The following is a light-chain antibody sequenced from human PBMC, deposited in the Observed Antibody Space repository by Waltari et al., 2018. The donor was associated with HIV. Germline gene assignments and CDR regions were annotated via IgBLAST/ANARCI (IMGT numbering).Light chain of an antibody. CDR3: QQYDNLPPGLT. V-gene: IGKV1-33*01. CDR1: QDISNY. Sequence: DIQMTQSPSSLSASVGDRVTITCQASQDISNYLNWYQQKPGKAPKLLIYDESNLETGVPSRFSGSGSGTDFTFTISSLQPEDIATYYCQQYDNLPPGLTFGGGTKVEIK. CDR2: DES. J-gene: IGKJ4*01.